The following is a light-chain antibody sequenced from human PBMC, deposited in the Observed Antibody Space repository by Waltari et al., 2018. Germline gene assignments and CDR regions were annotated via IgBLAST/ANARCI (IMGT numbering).Light chain of an antibody. Sequence: DIQIPQPPSSLPASAGARVPITCQASQDIKNYLSWYQQKPGKAPQLLIYDAFHLETGVTLRFTTSAAGTNFSLTITSLQSEDFATYHCRQYDAIPRTFGQGTRLE. CDR3: RQYDAIPRT. J-gene: IGKJ5*01. CDR1: QDIKNY. CDR2: DAF. V-gene: IGKV1-33*01.